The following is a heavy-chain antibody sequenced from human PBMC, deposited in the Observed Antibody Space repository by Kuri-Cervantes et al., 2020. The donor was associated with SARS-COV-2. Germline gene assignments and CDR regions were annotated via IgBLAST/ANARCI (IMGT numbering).Heavy chain of an antibody. CDR3: AKGARGDMDAFDI. V-gene: IGHV4-59*01. Sequence: SETLSLTCNVSGGSIRSYFWSWIRQAPGKGLEWIGCMYFNGRTNYNPSLKRRVSMSVDTSKSQFSLNLASTSAADTAVYYCAKGARGDMDAFDIWGLGTMVTVSS. CDR1: GGSIRSYF. D-gene: IGHD2-15*01. CDR2: MYFNGRT. J-gene: IGHJ3*02.